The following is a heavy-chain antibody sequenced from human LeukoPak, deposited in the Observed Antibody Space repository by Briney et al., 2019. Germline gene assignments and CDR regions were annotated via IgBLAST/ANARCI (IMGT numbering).Heavy chain of an antibody. J-gene: IGHJ4*02. D-gene: IGHD6-25*01. CDR1: GGSISSGSYY. Sequence: SETLSLTCTVSGGSISSGSYYWSCIRQPAGKGLEWIGRIYTSGSTNSNPSLKSRVPISVDTSKNQFSLKLSSVTAADTAVYYCARVPATVNTAAAAPFDYWGQGTLVTVSS. CDR3: ARVPATVNTAAAAPFDY. CDR2: IYTSGST. V-gene: IGHV4-61*02.